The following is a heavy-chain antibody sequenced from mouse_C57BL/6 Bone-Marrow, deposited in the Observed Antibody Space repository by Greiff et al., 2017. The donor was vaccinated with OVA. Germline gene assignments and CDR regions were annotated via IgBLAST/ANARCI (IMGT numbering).Heavy chain of an antibody. J-gene: IGHJ2*01. CDR2: IRNKPNGSTT. D-gene: IGHD1-1*01. Sequence: EVKLVESGGGLVQPGDSLSLSCAASGFTFTNYYMSWVRQRPGKALEWLGFIRNKPNGSTTEYSAYVKGRFTISRDNSQSILYLQMNALRAEDSATYYCARYKGRVAVDYFDYWGQGTALTVSS. V-gene: IGHV7-3*01. CDR3: ARYKGRVAVDYFDY. CDR1: GFTFTNYY.